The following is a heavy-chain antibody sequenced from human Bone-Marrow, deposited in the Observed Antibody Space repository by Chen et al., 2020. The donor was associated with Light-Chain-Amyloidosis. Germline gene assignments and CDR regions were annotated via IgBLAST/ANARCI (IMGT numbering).Heavy chain of an antibody. J-gene: IGHJ4*02. V-gene: IGHV4-39*01. CDR3: ARWLRFDSRGYPFDY. CDR2: IYYSGST. CDR1: GGSMSSSGYY. D-gene: IGHD3-22*01. Sequence: QLQLQESGPGLVKPSESLSLTCTVSGGSMSSSGYYWAWIRQPPGNGLEWIGTIYYSGSTQYNPSLESRVTMSVDTSKNQFSLKLSSVTAADTAIYYCARWLRFDSRGYPFDYWGQGTLVTVSS.